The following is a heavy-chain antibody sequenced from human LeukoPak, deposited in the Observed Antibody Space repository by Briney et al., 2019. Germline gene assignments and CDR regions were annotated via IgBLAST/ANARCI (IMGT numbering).Heavy chain of an antibody. J-gene: IGHJ4*02. CDR2: FDPEDGET. V-gene: IGHV1-24*01. CDR1: GYTLTELS. D-gene: IGHD5-12*01. CDR3: ATDVDIVATGYFDC. Sequence: ASVKVSCKVSGYTLTELSMHWVRQPPGKGLEWMGGFDPEDGETIYAQKFQGRVTMTEDTSTDTAYMELSSLRSEDTAVYYCATDVDIVATGYFDCGGQGTLVTVSS.